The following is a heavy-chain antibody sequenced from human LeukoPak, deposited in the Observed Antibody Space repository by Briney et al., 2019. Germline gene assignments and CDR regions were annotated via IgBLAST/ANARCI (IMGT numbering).Heavy chain of an antibody. CDR1: GFTFSSYG. Sequence: PGVSLRLSCAASGFTFSSYGMHWVRQAPGKGLEWVAFIRYDGSNKYYADSVKGRFTISRDNSKNTLYLQMNSLRAEDTAVYYCAKDRRSSWYDYFDYWGQGTLVTVSS. CDR2: IRYDGSNK. J-gene: IGHJ4*02. CDR3: AKDRRSSWYDYFDY. D-gene: IGHD6-13*01. V-gene: IGHV3-30*02.